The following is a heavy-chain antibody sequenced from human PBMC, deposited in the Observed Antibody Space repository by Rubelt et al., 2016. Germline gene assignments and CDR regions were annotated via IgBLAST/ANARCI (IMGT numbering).Heavy chain of an antibody. CDR3: ARDNGIAAAGTDY. Sequence: EVQLVESGGGLVQPGGSLRLSCAASGFTFSTYSMNWVRQAPGKGLEWVSVIYSGGSTYYADSVKGRFTISRDNSKNTLYLKMNSLRAEDTAVYDCARDNGIAAAGTDYWGQGTLVTVSS. J-gene: IGHJ4*02. V-gene: IGHV3-66*01. CDR2: IYSGGST. CDR1: GFTFSTYS. D-gene: IGHD6-13*01.